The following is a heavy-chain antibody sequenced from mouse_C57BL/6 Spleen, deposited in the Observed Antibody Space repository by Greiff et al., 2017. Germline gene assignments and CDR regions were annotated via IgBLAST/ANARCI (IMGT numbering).Heavy chain of an antibody. CDR1: GFTFSDYY. V-gene: IGHV5-16*01. CDR2: INYDGSST. J-gene: IGHJ3*01. Sequence: DVMLVESEGGLVQPGSSMKLSCTASGFTFSDYYMAWVRQVPEKGLEWVANINYDGSSTYYLDSLKSRFIISRDNAKNILYLQMSRLKSEDTATYLCARGPPFAYWGQGTLVTVSA. CDR3: ARGPPFAY.